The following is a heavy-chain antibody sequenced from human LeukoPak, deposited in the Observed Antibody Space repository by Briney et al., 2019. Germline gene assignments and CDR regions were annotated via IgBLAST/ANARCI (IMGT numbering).Heavy chain of an antibody. D-gene: IGHD2-2*01. V-gene: IGHV4-34*01. CDR1: GGSFSGYY. J-gene: IGHJ5*02. Sequence: SETLSLTCAVYGGSFSGYYWSWIRQPPGKGLGWIGEINHSGSTNYNPSLKSRVTISVDTSKNQFSLKLSSVTAADTAVYYCAREWAAGNIVVVPAAEGYLDPWGQGTLVTVSS. CDR3: AREWAAGNIVVVPAAEGYLDP. CDR2: INHSGST.